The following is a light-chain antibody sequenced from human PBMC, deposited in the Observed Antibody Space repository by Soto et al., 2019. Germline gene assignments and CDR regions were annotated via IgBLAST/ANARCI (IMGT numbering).Light chain of an antibody. CDR3: QQYGGSPFT. V-gene: IGKV3-20*01. CDR1: QSVSVNS. J-gene: IGKJ3*01. CDR2: AAS. Sequence: EIVLTQSPGTLSLSPGERATLSCRASQSVSVNSLAWYQQKGVQAPRLLIYAASTRATGVPDRFSGTGSGTDLALTNSRPETDDSGVYYCQQYGGSPFTFGPGTKVDIK.